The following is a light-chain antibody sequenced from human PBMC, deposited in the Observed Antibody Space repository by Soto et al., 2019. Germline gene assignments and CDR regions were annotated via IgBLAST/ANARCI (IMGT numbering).Light chain of an antibody. CDR3: FSFTTTCTHV. J-gene: IGLJ1*01. V-gene: IGLV2-14*03. Sequence: QSALTQPASLSGSPGQSITISCTGTSSDIGAYDYVSWFQQHPGKAPTLMISDVNNRPSGVSNRFSGSKSGNTAYLTISGPQGEDEYEYFCFSFTTTCTHVFGTGTKLTVL. CDR1: SSDIGAYDY. CDR2: DVN.